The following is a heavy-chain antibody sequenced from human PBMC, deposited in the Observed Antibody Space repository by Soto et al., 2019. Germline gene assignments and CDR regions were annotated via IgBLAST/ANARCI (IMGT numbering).Heavy chain of an antibody. CDR2: INHSGST. D-gene: IGHD5-18*01. V-gene: IGHV4-34*01. CDR1: GGSFSGYY. CDR3: ARGRIQLWLRSFDY. Sequence: QVQLQQWGAGLLKPSETLSLTCAVYGGSFSGYYWSWIRQPPGKGLEWIGEINHSGSTNYNPSLKSRVTISVDTSRHQFSRKLSSVTAADTAVYYCARGRIQLWLRSFDYWGQGTLVTVSS. J-gene: IGHJ4*02.